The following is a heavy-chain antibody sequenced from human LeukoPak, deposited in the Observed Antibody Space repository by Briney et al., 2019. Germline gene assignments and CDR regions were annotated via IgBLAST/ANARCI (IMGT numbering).Heavy chain of an antibody. CDR2: IKQDGSEK. CDR3: ARLREIPVFGVVTKSTSYFDY. D-gene: IGHD3-3*01. Sequence: GESLRLSCAADGFTFRKHWMSWVRQAPGKGLEWVANIKQDGSEKYYVDSVKGRFTISRDNAKNSLYLQMNSLRAEDTAVYYCARLREIPVFGVVTKSTSYFDYWGQGTLVTVSS. V-gene: IGHV3-7*01. CDR1: GFTFRKHW. J-gene: IGHJ4*02.